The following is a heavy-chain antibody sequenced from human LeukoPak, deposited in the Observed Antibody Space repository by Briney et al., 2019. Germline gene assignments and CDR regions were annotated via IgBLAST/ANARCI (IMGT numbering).Heavy chain of an antibody. D-gene: IGHD5-24*01. CDR3: ARDAYNSYDY. Sequence: PGGSLRLSCATSGFTFTSYWMHWVRQAPGKGLEWVSSISSSSTYIYYADSVKGRFTISRDNAKNSLYLQMNSLRAEDTAVYYCARDAYNSYDYWGQGTLVTVSS. J-gene: IGHJ4*02. V-gene: IGHV3-21*01. CDR1: GFTFTSYW. CDR2: ISSSSTYI.